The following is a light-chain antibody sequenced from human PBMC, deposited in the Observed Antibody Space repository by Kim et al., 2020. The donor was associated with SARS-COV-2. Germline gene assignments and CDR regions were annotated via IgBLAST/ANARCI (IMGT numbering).Light chain of an antibody. Sequence: SYELTQPPSVSVSPGQTASITCSGDKLGDKYACWYQQKPGQSPVLVIYQDSKRPSGIPERFSGSNSGNTATLTISRTQAVDEADYYCQAWDSSTAVFGGGTQLTVL. CDR3: QAWDSSTAV. V-gene: IGLV3-1*01. CDR2: QDS. CDR1: KLGDKY. J-gene: IGLJ3*02.